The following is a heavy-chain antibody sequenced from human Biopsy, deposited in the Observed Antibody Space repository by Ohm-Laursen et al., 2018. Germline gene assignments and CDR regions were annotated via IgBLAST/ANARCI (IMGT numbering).Heavy chain of an antibody. D-gene: IGHD1-1*01. V-gene: IGHV2-70*04. CDR1: GLPLSSTGMR. CDR2: IDWDDDK. J-gene: IGHJ4*01. CDR3: ARTRAHNFGALEF. Sequence: PTHPLPLPCSFSGLPLSSTGMRISWVPQPPGKALGCFGRIDWDDDKFYSPSLETRLSLSKDTTTNQVVLTLTDVDPEDTATYYCARTRAHNFGALEFWGQGILVTVSS.